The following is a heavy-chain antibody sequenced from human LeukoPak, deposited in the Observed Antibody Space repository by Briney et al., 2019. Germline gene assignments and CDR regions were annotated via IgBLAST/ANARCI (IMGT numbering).Heavy chain of an antibody. Sequence: SETLSLTCTVSGYSISSGYYWAWLRQSPGKGLEWIGNVYHDGRTYCNPSLKSRVTISVDTSTNQFSLKLSSVTATDTALYYCARGYSSSWYYNWFDPWGQGTLVTVSS. J-gene: IGHJ5*02. D-gene: IGHD6-13*01. CDR2: VYHDGRT. V-gene: IGHV4-38-2*02. CDR1: GYSISSGYY. CDR3: ARGYSSSWYYNWFDP.